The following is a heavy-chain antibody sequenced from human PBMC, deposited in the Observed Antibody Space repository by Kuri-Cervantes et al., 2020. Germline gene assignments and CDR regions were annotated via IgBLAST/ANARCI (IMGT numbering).Heavy chain of an antibody. CDR1: GFTFSSYA. J-gene: IGHJ3*02. CDR3: ARGPGIAFDI. CDR2: ISYDGSNK. Sequence: GGSLRLSCAASGFTFSSYAMHWVRQAPGKRLEWVAVISYDGSNKYYADSVKGRFTISRDNAKNSLYLQMNSLRAEDTAVYYCARGPGIAFDIWGQGTMVTVSS. D-gene: IGHD1-14*01. V-gene: IGHV3-30*07.